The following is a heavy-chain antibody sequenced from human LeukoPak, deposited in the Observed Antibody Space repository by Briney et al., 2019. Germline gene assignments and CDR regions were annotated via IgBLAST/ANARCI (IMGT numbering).Heavy chain of an antibody. CDR1: GGSIVSYY. Sequence: SETLSLTCTVSGGSIVSYYWSWIRQPAGKGLEWIGRTYISGSTNYNPSLKSRVTMSVDTSKNQFSLKLSSVTAADTAVYYCARRQYSSSSPTFDPWGQGTLVTVSS. J-gene: IGHJ5*02. D-gene: IGHD6-6*01. CDR3: ARRQYSSSSPTFDP. V-gene: IGHV4-4*07. CDR2: TYISGST.